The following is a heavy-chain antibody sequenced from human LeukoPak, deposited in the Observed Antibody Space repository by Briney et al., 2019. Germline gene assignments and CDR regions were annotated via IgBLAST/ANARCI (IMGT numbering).Heavy chain of an antibody. D-gene: IGHD5-24*01. Sequence: RASVKVSCKASGYTFTSYDINWVRQATGQGLEWTGWMNPNSGNTGYAQKFQGRVTMTEDTSTDTAYMELSSLRSEDTAVYYCASRDGYNYGFDYWGQGTLVTVSS. CDR2: MNPNSGNT. CDR3: ASRDGYNYGFDY. V-gene: IGHV1-8*02. J-gene: IGHJ4*02. CDR1: GYTFTSYD.